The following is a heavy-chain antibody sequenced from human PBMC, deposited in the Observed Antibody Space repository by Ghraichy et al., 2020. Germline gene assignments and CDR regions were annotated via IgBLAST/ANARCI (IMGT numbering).Heavy chain of an antibody. CDR3: ANPRGGF. Sequence: GGSLRLSCAASGFSFSSNAMSWVRQALGKGLEWVSTITSTGAGTYYADSVKGRFIISRDNSKNTVYLQMNSLRPEDTAIYSCANPRGGFWGQGTLVTVSS. J-gene: IGHJ4*02. V-gene: IGHV3-23*01. D-gene: IGHD3-16*01. CDR2: ITSTGAGT. CDR1: GFSFSSNA.